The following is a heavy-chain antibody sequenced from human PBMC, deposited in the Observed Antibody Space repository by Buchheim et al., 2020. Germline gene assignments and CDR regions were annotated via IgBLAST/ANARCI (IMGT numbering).Heavy chain of an antibody. J-gene: IGHJ2*01. CDR3: ARARSLGPGGYFEL. D-gene: IGHD1-26*01. Sequence: QVQLVESGGGLVKPGGSLRLSCAASGFTFSDYYMVWVRQAPGKGLEWVSYISDDAITTRYADSVMGRFTISRDNAKSSLFLQMHSLRPEDTAVYYCARARSLGPGGYFELWGRGALGTVSS. V-gene: IGHV3-11*01. CDR1: GFTFSDYY. CDR2: ISDDAITT.